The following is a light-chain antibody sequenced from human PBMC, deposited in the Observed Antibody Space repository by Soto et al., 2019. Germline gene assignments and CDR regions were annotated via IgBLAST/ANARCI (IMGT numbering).Light chain of an antibody. CDR1: QSISSY. J-gene: IGKJ1*01. V-gene: IGKV1-39*01. CDR3: QQSNSTPPWT. Sequence: DIQMTQSPSSLSASVGDRVTIACRASQSISSYVNWFQQKPGKAPKLLIYAASSLQSGVPSRFSGSGSGTDFTLTINSLQPEDFATYYCQQSNSTPPWTFGQGTKVEIK. CDR2: AAS.